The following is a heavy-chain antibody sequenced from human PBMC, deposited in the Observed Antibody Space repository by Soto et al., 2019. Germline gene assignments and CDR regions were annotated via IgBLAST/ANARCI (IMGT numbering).Heavy chain of an antibody. CDR3: DRELTGGYGMDV. D-gene: IGHD1-20*01. J-gene: IGHJ6*02. CDR2: IYYSGST. Sequence: QVQLQESGTGLVKPSQTLSLTCTVSGGSISRGDYYCSWIRQPPGKGLEWIGYIYYSGSTYYNPSLKSRVTISVDTSKNQFSLKLSSVTAADTAVYYCDRELTGGYGMDVWGQGTTVTVSS. CDR1: GGSISRGDYY. V-gene: IGHV4-30-4*01.